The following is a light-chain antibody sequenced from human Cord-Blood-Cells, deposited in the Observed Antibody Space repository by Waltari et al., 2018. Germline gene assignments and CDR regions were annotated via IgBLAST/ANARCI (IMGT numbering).Light chain of an antibody. V-gene: IGLV2-23*01. Sequence: QSALTQPASVSGSPGQSITISCTGTRSDVGSYNLVSWHQQHPGKAPKLMMYEGSKRPSGVSNRFSGSKSGNTASLTISGLQAEDEADYYCCSYAGSSTVFGGGTKLTVL. CDR2: EGS. CDR1: RSDVGSYNL. J-gene: IGLJ3*02. CDR3: CSYAGSSTV.